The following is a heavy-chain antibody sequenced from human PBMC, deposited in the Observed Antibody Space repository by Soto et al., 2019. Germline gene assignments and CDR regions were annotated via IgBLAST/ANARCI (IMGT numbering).Heavy chain of an antibody. CDR1: GGSFSGYY. CDR3: ARGLNPPKTYFDY. V-gene: IGHV4-34*01. Sequence: SETLSLTCAVYGGSFSGYYWSWIRQPPGKGLEWIGEINHSGSTNYNPSLKSRVTISVDTSKNQFSLKLSSVTAADTAVYYCARGLNPPKTYFDYWGQGTLVTVSS. J-gene: IGHJ4*02. CDR2: INHSGST.